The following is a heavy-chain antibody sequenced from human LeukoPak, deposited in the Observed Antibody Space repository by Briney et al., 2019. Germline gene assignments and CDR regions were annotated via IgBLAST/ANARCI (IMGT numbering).Heavy chain of an antibody. CDR3: SEHDTLIVVRPFDY. CDR1: GLTFISYW. CDR2: IDPDGTST. J-gene: IGHJ4*02. Sequence: PGGSLRLSCAASGLTFISYWMHWVRQVPGKGPVWVSRIDPDGTSTSYADSVKGRFTISRDNAKNTLYLQVNSLRAEDAAVYYRSEHDTLIVVRPFDYWGQGTVVTVSS. D-gene: IGHD3-22*01. V-gene: IGHV3-74*01.